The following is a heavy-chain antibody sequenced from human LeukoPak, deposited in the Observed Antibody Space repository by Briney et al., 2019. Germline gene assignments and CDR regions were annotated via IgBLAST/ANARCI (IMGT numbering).Heavy chain of an antibody. J-gene: IGHJ4*02. D-gene: IGHD1-1*01. CDR2: VSGRGSST. CDR1: GFTFNNYV. CDR3: AKYTTPYYFDY. V-gene: IGHV3-23*01. Sequence: GGSLRLSCEVSGFTFNNYVMNWVRQAPGKGLEWVSGVSGRGSSTYYADSVKGRFTISRDNCQNTVYLQRKSLRAEDTAIYFCAKYTTPYYFDYWGQGILVTVSS.